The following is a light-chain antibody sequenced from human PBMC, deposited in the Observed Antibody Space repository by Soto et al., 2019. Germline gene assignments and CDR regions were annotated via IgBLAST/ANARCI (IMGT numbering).Light chain of an antibody. Sequence: QSALTQPASISGSPGQSITIACTGTSSDVGGYNYVSWYQQLPGKAPKIIIYDVTNRPSGVSNRFSGSKSGNTASLTISGLQAEDEGDFYCSSYTSTSTLVFGTGTKLTVL. CDR2: DVT. V-gene: IGLV2-14*01. J-gene: IGLJ1*01. CDR3: SSYTSTSTLV. CDR1: SSDVGGYNY.